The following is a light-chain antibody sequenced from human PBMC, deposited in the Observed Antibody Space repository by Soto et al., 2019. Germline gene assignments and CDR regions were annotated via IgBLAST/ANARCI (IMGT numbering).Light chain of an antibody. Sequence: DIQMTQSPSTLSGSVGDRVTITCRASQTISSWLAWYQQKPGKAPKLLIHGGSILQSGVPPRFSGGGGGTYFNLTISSLQPEDFASYYCKQIYTIPITFGGGTKVDSK. V-gene: IGKV1-39*01. CDR1: QTISSW. CDR3: KQIYTIPIT. CDR2: GGS. J-gene: IGKJ4*01.